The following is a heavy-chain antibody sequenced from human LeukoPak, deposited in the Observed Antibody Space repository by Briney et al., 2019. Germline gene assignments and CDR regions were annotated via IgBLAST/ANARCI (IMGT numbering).Heavy chain of an antibody. Sequence: GGSLRLSCAASGFTFSSYWMSWVRQAPGKGLEWVANIKQDGSEKYYVDSVKGRFTISRDNAKNSQYLQMNSLRAEDTAVYYCARVGPTGGYYFDYWGQGTLVTVSS. CDR1: GFTFSSYW. CDR2: IKQDGSEK. J-gene: IGHJ4*02. D-gene: IGHD1-26*01. V-gene: IGHV3-7*01. CDR3: ARVGPTGGYYFDY.